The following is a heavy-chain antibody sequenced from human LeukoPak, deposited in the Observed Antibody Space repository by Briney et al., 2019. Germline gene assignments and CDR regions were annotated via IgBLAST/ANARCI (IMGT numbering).Heavy chain of an antibody. Sequence: SETLSLTCTVSGVSISSGGYYWSWIRQHPGKGLEWIGYIYYSGSTYYNPSLKSRVTISVDTSKNQFSLKLSSVTAADTAVYYCARGLPVTDFDYWGQGTLVTVSS. V-gene: IGHV4-31*03. J-gene: IGHJ4*02. D-gene: IGHD3-16*01. CDR1: GVSISSGGYY. CDR3: ARGLPVTDFDY. CDR2: IYYSGST.